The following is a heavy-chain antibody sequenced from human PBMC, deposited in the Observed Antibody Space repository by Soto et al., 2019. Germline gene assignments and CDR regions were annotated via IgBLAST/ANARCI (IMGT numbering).Heavy chain of an antibody. V-gene: IGHV3-64*01. J-gene: IGHJ4*02. CDR2: ISSNGGTT. CDR1: GFTFSSYD. CDR3: VRRASGNYDY. Sequence: EVQLAESGGGMVQPGGSLRLSCVASGFTFSSYDMHWVRQAPGKGLEYVSSISSNGGTTYYGNSVKGRFTISRDNSKNTLYCQLGSRRARAVGVYYCVRRASGNYDYWGQGTLVTVSS. D-gene: IGHD1-7*01.